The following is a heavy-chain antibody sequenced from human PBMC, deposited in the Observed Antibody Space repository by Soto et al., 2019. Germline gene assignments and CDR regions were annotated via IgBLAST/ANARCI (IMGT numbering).Heavy chain of an antibody. J-gene: IGHJ3*02. V-gene: IGHV1-46*01. CDR2: INPSGGST. CDR3: ARSGVWPRAFDI. Sequence: ASVKVSCKASGYTFTSYYMHWVRQAPGQGLEWMGIINPSGGSTSYAQKFQGRVTMTRDTSTSTVYMELSSLRFEDTAVYYCARSGVWPRAFDIWGQGTMVTVSS. CDR1: GYTFTSYY. D-gene: IGHD2-21*02.